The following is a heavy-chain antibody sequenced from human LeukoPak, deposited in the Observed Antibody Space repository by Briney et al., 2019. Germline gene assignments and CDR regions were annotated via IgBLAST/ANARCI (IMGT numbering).Heavy chain of an antibody. CDR2: INAGNGRT. Sequence: ASGKVSCKTSAYSFTPYAIHLVRQAPGQRLEWMGWINAGNGRTKYSQEFQGRLTITRDTSANTVYMDLNSLRSDDTAVYYCASGLRETDAFDIWGPGTMVTVSS. D-gene: IGHD3-10*01. CDR1: AYSFTPYA. V-gene: IGHV1-3*01. CDR3: ASGLRETDAFDI. J-gene: IGHJ3*02.